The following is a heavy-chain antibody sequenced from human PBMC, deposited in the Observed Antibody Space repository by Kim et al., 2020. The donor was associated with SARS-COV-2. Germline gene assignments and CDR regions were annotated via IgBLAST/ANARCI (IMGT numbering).Heavy chain of an antibody. J-gene: IGHJ4*02. D-gene: IGHD2-8*02. V-gene: IGHV4-39*01. Sequence: SETLSLTCSVSGGSISSSSSYWAWIRQSPGKGLEWIGNIYSSGSTYYNPSLRSRVTISVDTSKNQFSLKLTSVTAADTAVYYCARHVPGSGGVAASVPYSFDGVGQGTLLTVSS. CDR1: GGSISSSSSY. CDR3: ARHVPGSGGVAASVPYSFDG. CDR2: IYSSGST.